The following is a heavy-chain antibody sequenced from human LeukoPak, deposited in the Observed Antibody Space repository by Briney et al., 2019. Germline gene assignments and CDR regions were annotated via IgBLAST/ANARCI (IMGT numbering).Heavy chain of an antibody. CDR1: GFSLSTSGVG. V-gene: IGHV2-5*02. D-gene: IGHD2-15*01. CDR3: AHSLYCSGGSCYSSAHYYFDY. Sequence: SGPTLVKPTQTLTLTSTFSGFSLSTSGVGVGWIRQPPGKALEWLALIYWDDDKRYSPSLKSRLTITKDTSKNQVVLTMTNMDPVDTAIYYCAHSLYCSGGSCYSSAHYYFDYWGQGTLVTVSS. J-gene: IGHJ4*02. CDR2: IYWDDDK.